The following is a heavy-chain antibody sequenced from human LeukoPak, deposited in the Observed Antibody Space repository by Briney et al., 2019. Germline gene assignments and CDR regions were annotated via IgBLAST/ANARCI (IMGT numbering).Heavy chain of an antibody. J-gene: IGHJ4*02. V-gene: IGHV3-20*01. CDR2: INWNGGST. CDR1: GFTFDDYG. Sequence: GGSLRLSCAASGFTFDDYGMSWVRQAPGKGLEWVSGINWNGGSTGYADSVKGRFTISRDNAKNSLYLQMNSLRAEDTALYHCARDISPYYDSSGYYLLPGYYWGQGTLVTVSS. D-gene: IGHD3-22*01. CDR3: ARDISPYYDSSGYYLLPGYY.